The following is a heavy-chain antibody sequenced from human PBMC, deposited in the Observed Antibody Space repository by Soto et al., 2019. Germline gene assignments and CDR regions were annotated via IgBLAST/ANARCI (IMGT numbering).Heavy chain of an antibody. CDR2: ISGSGGST. CDR3: AKDGKDKRNSRNNWFDP. J-gene: IGHJ5*02. CDR1: GFTFSSYA. V-gene: IGHV3-23*01. Sequence: EVQLLESGGGLVQPGGSLRLSCAASGFTFSSYAMSWVRQAPGKGLEWVSAISGSGGSTYYADSVKGRFTISRDNSKNTLYLQMNSMRAEDTAVYYCAKDGKDKRNSRNNWFDPWGQGTLVTVSS. D-gene: IGHD6-13*01.